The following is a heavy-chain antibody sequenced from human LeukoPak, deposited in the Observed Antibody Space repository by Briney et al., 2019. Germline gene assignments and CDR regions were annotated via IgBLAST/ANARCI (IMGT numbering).Heavy chain of an antibody. CDR1: GGTFSSYA. CDR2: IIPIFGTA. V-gene: IGHV1-69*13. D-gene: IGHD2-2*01. Sequence: SVKVSCKASGGTFSSYAISWVRQAPGQGLEWMGGIIPIFGTANYAQKFQGRVTVTADESTSTAYMELSSLRSEDTAVYYCARSGRVLRYCSSTSCPPHWFDPWGQGTLVTVSS. J-gene: IGHJ5*02. CDR3: ARSGRVLRYCSSTSCPPHWFDP.